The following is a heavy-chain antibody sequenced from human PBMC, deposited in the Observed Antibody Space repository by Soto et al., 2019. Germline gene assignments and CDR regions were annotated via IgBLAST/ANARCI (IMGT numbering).Heavy chain of an antibody. J-gene: IGHJ6*02. V-gene: IGHV4-31*03. CDR3: ARVCGGDCHYGMDV. D-gene: IGHD2-21*02. CDR1: GGSISSGGYY. Sequence: QVQLQESGPGLVKPSQTLSLTCTVSGGSISSGGYYWTWIRQHPGKGLEWIGYIYYSGSTYYNPSLKSRVTISVDTSKTQFSLKLSSVTAADTAVYDCARVCGGDCHYGMDVWGQGTTVTVSS. CDR2: IYYSGST.